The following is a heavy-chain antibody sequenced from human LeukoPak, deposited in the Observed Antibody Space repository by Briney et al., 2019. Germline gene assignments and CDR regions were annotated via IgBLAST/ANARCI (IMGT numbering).Heavy chain of an antibody. D-gene: IGHD1-26*01. CDR1: GFTFSSYG. V-gene: IGHV3-30*02. Sequence: PGGSLRLSCAASGFTFSSYGMHWVRQAPGKGLEWVAFIRYDGSNKYYADSVKGRFTISRDNSKNTLYLQMNSLRAEDTAVYYYAKDLRSGVGATTNYWGQGTLVTVSS. J-gene: IGHJ4*02. CDR2: IRYDGSNK. CDR3: AKDLRSGVGATTNY.